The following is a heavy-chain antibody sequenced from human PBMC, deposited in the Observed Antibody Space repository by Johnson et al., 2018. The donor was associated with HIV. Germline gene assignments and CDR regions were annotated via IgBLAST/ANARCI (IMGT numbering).Heavy chain of an antibody. Sequence: VQLVESGGGVVQPGRSLRLSCAASGFTFSSYGMHWVRQAPGKGLEWVAVIWYDGSNKYYADSVKGRFTISRDNSKNTLYLQMNSLRAEDTAVYYCAKLPGGNSGFVDAFDIWGQGTMVTVSS. CDR3: AKLPGGNSGFVDAFDI. J-gene: IGHJ3*02. CDR2: IWYDGSNK. CDR1: GFTFSSYG. V-gene: IGHV3-33*06. D-gene: IGHD4-23*01.